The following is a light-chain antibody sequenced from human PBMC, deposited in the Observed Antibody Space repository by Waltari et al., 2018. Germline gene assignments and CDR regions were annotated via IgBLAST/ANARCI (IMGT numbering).Light chain of an antibody. CDR1: DVGSYS. J-gene: IGLJ1*01. Sequence: YVLTQPPSVSVAPGNPATITCGGDDVGSYSVHWYQKKPGQAPVLVIFYDNDRPSGIPERFSGSNSGNTATLTISRVEAGDEADYYCQVWETTRGHQGVFGPGTKVTVL. V-gene: IGLV3-21*01. CDR2: YDN. CDR3: QVWETTRGHQGV.